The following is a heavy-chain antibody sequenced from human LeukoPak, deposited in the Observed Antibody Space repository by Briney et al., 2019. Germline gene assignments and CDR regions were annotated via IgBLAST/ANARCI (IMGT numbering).Heavy chain of an antibody. CDR2: ISSSSSYI. Sequence: GGSLRLSCAASGFTFSSYSMNWVRQAPGKGLEWVSSISSSSSYIYYADSVKGRFTISRGNAKNSLYLQMNSLRAEDTAVYYCARDLTGFDDYWGQGTLVTVSS. J-gene: IGHJ4*02. CDR3: ARDLTGFDDY. V-gene: IGHV3-21*01. D-gene: IGHD3-10*01. CDR1: GFTFSSYS.